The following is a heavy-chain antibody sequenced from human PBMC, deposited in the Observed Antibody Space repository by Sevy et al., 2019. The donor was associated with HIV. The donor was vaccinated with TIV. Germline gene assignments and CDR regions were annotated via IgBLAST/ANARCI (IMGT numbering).Heavy chain of an antibody. Sequence: GGSLRLSCAASGFTFDSYWLHWVRQDPWKGLEWVSCVDIDGSRTEYADSVKGRFTISRDNAKNSLNLQMNSLRAEDTAVYYCTRNGGAFDNGFDPWGQGTLVTVSS. D-gene: IGHD2-8*01. J-gene: IGHJ5*02. CDR2: VDIDGSRT. CDR3: TRNGGAFDNGFDP. CDR1: GFTFDSYW. V-gene: IGHV3-74*01.